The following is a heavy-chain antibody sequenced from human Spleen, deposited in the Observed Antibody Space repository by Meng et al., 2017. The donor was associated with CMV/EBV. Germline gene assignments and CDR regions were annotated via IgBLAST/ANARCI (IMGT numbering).Heavy chain of an antibody. Sequence: SGPTLVKPTQTLTLTCSFSGLSLTTTGVGVGWIRQPPGKALEWLARIDWDDEKFYNTSLKTRLTISKDTSKNQVVLIMTNMDPVDTATYYCARMSIAVDYGMDVWGQGTTVTVSS. CDR2: IDWDDEK. V-gene: IGHV2-70D*14. D-gene: IGHD6-6*01. CDR3: ARMSIAVDYGMDV. CDR1: GLSLTTTGVG. J-gene: IGHJ6*02.